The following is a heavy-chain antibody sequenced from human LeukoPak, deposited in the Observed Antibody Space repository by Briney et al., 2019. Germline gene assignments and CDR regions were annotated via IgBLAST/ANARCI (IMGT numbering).Heavy chain of an antibody. V-gene: IGHV1-69*06. CDR3: ARERYGDYSPGVY. J-gene: IGHJ4*02. Sequence: SVKVSCKASGGTFSSYAISWVRQAPGQGLEWMGGNIPIFGTANYAQKFQGRVTITADKSTSTDYMELGGLRSEDTAVYYCARERYGDYSPGVYGGQGTLVTVSS. D-gene: IGHD4-17*01. CDR1: GGTFSSYA. CDR2: NIPIFGTA.